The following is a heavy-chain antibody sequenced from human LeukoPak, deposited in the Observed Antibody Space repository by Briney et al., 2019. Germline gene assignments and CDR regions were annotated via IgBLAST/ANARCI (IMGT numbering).Heavy chain of an antibody. CDR2: IDIPGNT. CDR3: ARAVAGTLWFDP. V-gene: IGHV3-13*01. Sequence: EGSLRLSCAASGFTLSTYDMHWVRQATGKGLEWVSGIDIPGNTYYPDSVKGRFTMSRESAKNSLYLQMNSLRAGDTAVYYCARAVAGTLWFDPWGQGTLVTVSS. J-gene: IGHJ5*02. D-gene: IGHD6-19*01. CDR1: GFTLSTYD.